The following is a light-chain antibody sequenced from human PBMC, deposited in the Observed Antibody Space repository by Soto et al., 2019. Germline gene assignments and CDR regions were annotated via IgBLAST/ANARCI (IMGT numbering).Light chain of an antibody. CDR3: CSYAGSQTWV. CDR2: EAT. V-gene: IGLV2-8*01. J-gene: IGLJ3*02. CDR1: SSDVGGSNY. Sequence: QSALSQPPSASGSPGQSVTISCPGTSSDVGGSNYVSWYQQHPGKAPKLMIYEATQRPSGVSNRFSASKSGNTASLTISGLQAEDESDYYCCSYAGSQTWVFGGGTKVTVL.